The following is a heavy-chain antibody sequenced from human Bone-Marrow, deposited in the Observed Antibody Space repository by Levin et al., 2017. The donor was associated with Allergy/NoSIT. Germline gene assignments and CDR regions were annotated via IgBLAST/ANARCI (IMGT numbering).Heavy chain of an antibody. CDR2: ISNDGSNK. Sequence: GGSLRLSCAASGFIFSSDGMHWVRQAPGKGLEWVALISNDGSNKFYADPVKGRFTISRDNTKNTLYLQMNNLRPNDTAVYYCAKERFLLDYWGQGTMVTVSS. CDR1: GFIFSSDG. V-gene: IGHV3-30*18. J-gene: IGHJ4*02. D-gene: IGHD3-16*01. CDR3: AKERFLLDY.